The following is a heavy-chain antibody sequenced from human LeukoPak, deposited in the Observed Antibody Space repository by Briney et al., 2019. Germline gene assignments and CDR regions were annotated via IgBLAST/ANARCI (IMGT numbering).Heavy chain of an antibody. CDR2: IYYSGST. V-gene: IGHV4-39*07. Sequence: MASETLSLTCTVSGGSISSSSYYWGWIRQPPGKGLEWIGSIYYSGSTYYNPSLKSRVTISVDTSKNQFSLKLNSVTAADTAVYYCARDYDSSGYYLGYWGQGTLVTVSS. D-gene: IGHD3-22*01. CDR3: ARDYDSSGYYLGY. J-gene: IGHJ4*02. CDR1: GGSISSSSYY.